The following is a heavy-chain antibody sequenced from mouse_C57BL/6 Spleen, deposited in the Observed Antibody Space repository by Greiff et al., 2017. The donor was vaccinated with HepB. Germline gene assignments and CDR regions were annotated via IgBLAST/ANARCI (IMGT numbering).Heavy chain of an antibody. CDR1: GFSLTSFG. J-gene: IGHJ2*01. Sequence: QVQLQQSGPGLVQPSQSLSITCPVSGFSLTSFGVHWVRQSPGKGLEWLGVIWSGGSTDNNAAFISRLSISKDNSKSKVFFKMNSLQADDTAIFYCARTPSSYYLFDYWGQGTTLTVSS. D-gene: IGHD2-12*01. CDR2: IWSGGST. V-gene: IGHV2-2*01. CDR3: ARTPSSYYLFDY.